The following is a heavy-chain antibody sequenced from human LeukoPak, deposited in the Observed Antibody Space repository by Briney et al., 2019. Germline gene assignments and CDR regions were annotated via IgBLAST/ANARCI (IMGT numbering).Heavy chain of an antibody. CDR1: GFTFSSYN. J-gene: IGHJ4*02. V-gene: IGHV3-23*01. CDR3: AKTKYYYDSSGYYYDY. Sequence: GGSLRLSCAASGFTFSSYNMNWVRQAPGKGLEWVSAISGSGGSTYYADSVKGRFTISRDNSKNTLYLQMNSLRAEDTAVYYCAKTKYYYDSSGYYYDYWGQGTLVTVSS. D-gene: IGHD3-22*01. CDR2: ISGSGGST.